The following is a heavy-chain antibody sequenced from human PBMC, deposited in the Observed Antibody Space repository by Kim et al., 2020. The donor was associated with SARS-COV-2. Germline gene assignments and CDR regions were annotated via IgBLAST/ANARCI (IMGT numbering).Heavy chain of an antibody. D-gene: IGHD3-16*02. Sequence: GGSLRLSCAASGFTFSSYEMNWVRQAPGKGLEWVSYISSSGSTIYYADSVKGRFTISRDNAKNSLYLQMNSLRAEDTAVYYCARDKGELSASYYYYGMDVWGQGTTVTVSS. CDR1: GFTFSSYE. V-gene: IGHV3-48*03. J-gene: IGHJ6*02. CDR2: ISSSGSTI. CDR3: ARDKGELSASYYYYGMDV.